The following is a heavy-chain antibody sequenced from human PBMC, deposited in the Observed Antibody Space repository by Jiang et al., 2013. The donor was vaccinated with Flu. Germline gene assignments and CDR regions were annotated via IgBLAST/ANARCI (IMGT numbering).Heavy chain of an antibody. J-gene: IGHJ4*02. Sequence: TLSLTCTVSGGSVTSYYWNWIRQPPGRDWSGLDISITWGALTTTPPSKSRVTISVDTSKNQFSLRLTSVTAADTAVYFCARARAPEVAAYYFDYWGRGTLVTVSS. V-gene: IGHV4-59*02. CDR2: SITWGAL. CDR1: GGSVTSYY. D-gene: IGHD6-13*01. CDR3: ARARAPEVAAYYFDY.